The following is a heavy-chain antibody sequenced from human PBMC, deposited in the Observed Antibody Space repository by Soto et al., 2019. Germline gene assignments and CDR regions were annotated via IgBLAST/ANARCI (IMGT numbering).Heavy chain of an antibody. CDR2: IYYSGST. CDR3: ASYSSGWYDVIY. V-gene: IGHV4-61*01. D-gene: IGHD6-19*01. Sequence: QVQLQESGPGLVKPSETLSLTCTVSGDSVSSGSYFWSWIRQPPGRGLEWIGYIYYSGSTNYTPTLNSRVIISVDTSKNPFPLKLSSVTAADTAVYYCASYSSGWYDVIYWGQGTLVTVSS. J-gene: IGHJ4*02. CDR1: GDSVSSGSYF.